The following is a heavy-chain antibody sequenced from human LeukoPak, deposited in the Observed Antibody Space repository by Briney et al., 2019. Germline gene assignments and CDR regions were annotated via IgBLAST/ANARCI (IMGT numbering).Heavy chain of an antibody. CDR1: GYTFTSYA. CDR3: ARWVDSVAGLEYYFDY. D-gene: IGHD6-19*01. V-gene: IGHV1-18*01. CDR2: ISAYNGNT. Sequence: ASVKVSCKASGYTFTSYAISWVRQAPGQGLEWMGWISAYNGNTNYAQKLQGRVTMTTDTSTSTAYMELRSLRSDDTAAYYCARWVDSVAGLEYYFDYWGQGTLVTVSS. J-gene: IGHJ4*02.